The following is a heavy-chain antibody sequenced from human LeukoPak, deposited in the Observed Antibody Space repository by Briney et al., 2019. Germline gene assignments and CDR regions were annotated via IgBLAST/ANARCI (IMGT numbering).Heavy chain of an antibody. Sequence: GGSLRLSCAASGFTFSSYAMSWVRQAPGKGLEWVSAISGSGGSTYYADSVKGRFTISRDNSKNTLYLQMNSLRAEDTAVYYCAKVRSPVRVIIVGDACDIWGQGTMVTVSS. CDR2: ISGSGGST. J-gene: IGHJ3*02. CDR3: AKVRSPVRVIIVGDACDI. D-gene: IGHD3-3*01. CDR1: GFTFSSYA. V-gene: IGHV3-23*01.